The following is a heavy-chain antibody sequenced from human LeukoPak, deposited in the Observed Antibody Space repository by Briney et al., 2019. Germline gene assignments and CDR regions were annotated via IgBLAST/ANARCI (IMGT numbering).Heavy chain of an antibody. V-gene: IGHV3-7*01. J-gene: IGHJ4*02. Sequence: PGGSLRLSCAASGFTFSSYWMNWVRQAPGKGLEWVANIKQDGSEKYYVDSVKGRFTISRDNAKNSLYLQMNSLRSEDTSVYYCARERSGESDSWGQGTLVTVSS. CDR2: IKQDGSEK. CDR3: ARERSGESDS. CDR1: GFTFSSYW. D-gene: IGHD3-3*01.